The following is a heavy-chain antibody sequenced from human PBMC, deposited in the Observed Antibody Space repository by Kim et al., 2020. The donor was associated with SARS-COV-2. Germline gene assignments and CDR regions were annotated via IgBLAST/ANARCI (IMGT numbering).Heavy chain of an antibody. D-gene: IGHD6-13*01. J-gene: IGHJ6*02. CDR3: AKDRSSSSFYGMDG. Sequence: GGSLRLSCAASGFTFSSYGMHWVRQAPGKGLEWVAVIWYDGSNKYYADSVKGRFTISRDNSKNTLYLQMNSLRAEDTAVYYCAKDRSSSSFYGMDGWGHGTTVTVSS. CDR2: IWYDGSNK. CDR1: GFTFSSYG. V-gene: IGHV3-33*06.